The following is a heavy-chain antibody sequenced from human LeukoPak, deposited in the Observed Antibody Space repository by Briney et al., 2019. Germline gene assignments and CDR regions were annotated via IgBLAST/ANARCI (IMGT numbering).Heavy chain of an antibody. J-gene: IGHJ3*02. CDR2: ISGSGGST. V-gene: IGHV3-23*01. D-gene: IGHD6-19*01. CDR3: AKARIPGYSSGDAFDI. Sequence: GGSLRLSCAASGFTFSSYAMSWVRQAPGKGPEWASAISGSGGSTYYADSVKGRFTISRDNSKNTLYLQMNSLRAEDTAVYYCAKARIPGYSSGDAFDIWGQGTMVTVSS. CDR1: GFTFSSYA.